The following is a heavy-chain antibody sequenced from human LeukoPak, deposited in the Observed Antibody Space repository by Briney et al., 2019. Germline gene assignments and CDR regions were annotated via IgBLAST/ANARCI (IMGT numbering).Heavy chain of an antibody. CDR1: GFTFSRHW. D-gene: IGHD1/OR15-1a*01. Sequence: RAGGSLRLSCAASGFTFSRHWMTWVRQAPGQGLEWVANIKHDGSEKNYVDSVKGRFTISRDNAKNSLFLQMNSLRAEDTALYYCARNNDMDVWGQGTTVIVSS. V-gene: IGHV3-7*03. CDR2: IKHDGSEK. J-gene: IGHJ6*02. CDR3: ARNNDMDV.